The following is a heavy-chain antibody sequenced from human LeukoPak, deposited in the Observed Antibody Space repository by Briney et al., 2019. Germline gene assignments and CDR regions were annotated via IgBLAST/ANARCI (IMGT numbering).Heavy chain of an antibody. CDR1: GYTFTGYY. J-gene: IGHJ5*02. Sequence: ASVKVSCKTSGYTFTGYYMHWLRQAPGQGLEWMGRINPNSGGTYYARKFQGRVTMTRDTSISTSYMELTSLKSDDTAVYYCAAGVLHGGGNWFDPWDQGTLVTVSS. CDR2: INPNSGGT. V-gene: IGHV1-2*06. CDR3: AAGVLHGGGNWFDP. D-gene: IGHD3-16*01.